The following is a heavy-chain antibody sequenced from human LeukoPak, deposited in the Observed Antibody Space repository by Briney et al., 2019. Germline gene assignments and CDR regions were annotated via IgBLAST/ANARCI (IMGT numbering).Heavy chain of an antibody. CDR1: GFTFSGYD. CDR3: AREGQTRLRGYRYFDY. V-gene: IGHV3-48*04. Sequence: PGGSLRLSCAASGFTFSGYDMSWVRQAPGKGLEWVSYTSSSSSTIYYADSVKSRFTISRDNAKNSLYLQMNSLRAEDTAVYYCAREGQTRLRGYRYFDYWGQGTLVTVSS. J-gene: IGHJ4*02. D-gene: IGHD3-3*01. CDR2: TSSSSSTI.